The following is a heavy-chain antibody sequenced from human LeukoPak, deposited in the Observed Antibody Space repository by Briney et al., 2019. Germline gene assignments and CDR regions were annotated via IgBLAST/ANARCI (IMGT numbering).Heavy chain of an antibody. D-gene: IGHD3/OR15-3a*01. CDR2: IYYSGST. CDR3: ARTNDFWTGYYEK. Sequence: SETLSLTCTVSGGSISSSSYYWGWIRQPPGKGLEWIGSIYYSGSTYYNPSLKSRVTILKDTSENQFSLRLSSVTAADTAVYYCARTNDFWTGYYEKWGQGTLVTVSS. J-gene: IGHJ4*02. CDR1: GGSISSSSYY. V-gene: IGHV4-39*07.